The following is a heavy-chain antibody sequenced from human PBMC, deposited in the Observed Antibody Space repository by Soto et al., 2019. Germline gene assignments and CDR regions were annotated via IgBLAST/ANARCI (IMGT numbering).Heavy chain of an antibody. D-gene: IGHD2-2*03. CDR1: GFTFSSYA. CDR3: AKRWTWIDY. J-gene: IGHJ4*02. CDR2: ISGSGSST. V-gene: IGHV3-23*01. Sequence: EVQLLESGGGLVQPGGSLRLSCAATGFTFSSYAMSWVRQAPGKGLEWVSAISGSGSSTYYADSVKGRFTISRDNSKNTVDLQMNSLRAEDTAVYYCAKRWTWIDYWGQGTLVTVSS.